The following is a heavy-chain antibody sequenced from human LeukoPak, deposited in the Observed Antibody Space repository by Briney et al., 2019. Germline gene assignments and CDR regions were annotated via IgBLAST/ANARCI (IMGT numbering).Heavy chain of an antibody. J-gene: IGHJ4*02. D-gene: IGHD3-3*01. Sequence: PGGSLRLSCAASGFTFSDYYMSWIRQAPGKGLEWVSYISSSSSTIYYADSVKGRFTISRDNAKNSLYLQMNSLRAEDTAVYYCARDFTIFGVVKNYWGQGTLVTVSS. V-gene: IGHV3-11*04. CDR1: GFTFSDYY. CDR3: ARDFTIFGVVKNY. CDR2: ISSSSSTI.